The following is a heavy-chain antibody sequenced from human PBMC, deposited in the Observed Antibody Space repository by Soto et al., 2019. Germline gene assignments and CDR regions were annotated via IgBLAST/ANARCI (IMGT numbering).Heavy chain of an antibody. J-gene: IGHJ4*02. Sequence: PSETLSLTCTVSGGSISSYYWSWIRQPPGKGLEWIGYIYYSGSTNYNPSLKSRVTISVDTSKNQFSLKLSSVTAADTAVYYCAREGIAVADFDYWGQGTLDTVSS. CDR3: AREGIAVADFDY. V-gene: IGHV4-59*01. D-gene: IGHD6-19*01. CDR2: IYYSGST. CDR1: GGSISSYY.